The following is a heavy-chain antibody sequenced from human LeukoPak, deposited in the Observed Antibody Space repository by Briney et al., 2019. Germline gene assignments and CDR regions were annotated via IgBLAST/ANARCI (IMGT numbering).Heavy chain of an antibody. Sequence: SETLSLTCTVSGGSISSRGYFWGWIRQPPGKGREWFGSLCYCVATYYNPSLKSRVSISVDTSTNPCSLKLSSATAANTALYYCAETGAMGLRIDSWGRGTLVTASS. D-gene: IGHD7-27*01. CDR1: GGSISSRGYF. J-gene: IGHJ4*02. V-gene: IGHV4-39*07. CDR2: LCYCVAT. CDR3: AETGAMGLRIDS.